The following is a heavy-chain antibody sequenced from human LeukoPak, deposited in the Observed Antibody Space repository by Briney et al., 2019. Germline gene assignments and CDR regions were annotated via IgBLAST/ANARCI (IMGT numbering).Heavy chain of an antibody. Sequence: ASVRVSCKASGYTFTGHDINWVRQATGQGLEWMGWMNPNSGNTGYAQKFQGRVTMTRNTSISTAYMELSSLRSEDTAVYYCARGPEQPEGMAGWFDPWGQGALVTVSS. CDR1: GYTFTGHD. J-gene: IGHJ5*02. CDR3: ARGPEQPEGMAGWFDP. D-gene: IGHD6-19*01. CDR2: MNPNSGNT. V-gene: IGHV1-8*01.